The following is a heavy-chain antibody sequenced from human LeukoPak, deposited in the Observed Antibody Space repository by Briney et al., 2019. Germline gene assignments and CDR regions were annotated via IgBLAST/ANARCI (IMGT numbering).Heavy chain of an antibody. CDR3: ARDRWATAFFDY. D-gene: IGHD1-1*01. Sequence: SGTLSLTRTVSGGSISTYYWTWIRQPPGKGLEWIGYIFYSGSTNYNPSLKSRVTISVDPSKNQFSLSLNSVTAADTAVYYCARDRWATAFFDYWGQGTLVTVSS. J-gene: IGHJ4*02. CDR2: IFYSGST. CDR1: GGSISTYY. V-gene: IGHV4-59*01.